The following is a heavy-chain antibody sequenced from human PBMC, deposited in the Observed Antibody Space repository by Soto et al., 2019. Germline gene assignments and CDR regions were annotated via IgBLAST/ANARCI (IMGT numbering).Heavy chain of an antibody. D-gene: IGHD2-15*01. CDR2: INPSNST. V-gene: IGHV1-46*03. CDR3: ATVYCSGGSCYSIDD. CDR1: GYTFTSYY. J-gene: IGHJ4*02. Sequence: ASVKVSCKASGYTFTSYYMHWVRQAPGQGLEWMGIINPSNSTTYAQKFQGRVTMTRDTSTSTVYMELSSLRSEDTAVYYCATVYCSGGSCYSIDDWGQGTLVTVSS.